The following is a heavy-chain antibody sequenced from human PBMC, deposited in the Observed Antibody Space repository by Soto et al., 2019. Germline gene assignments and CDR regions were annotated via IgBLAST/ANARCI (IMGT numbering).Heavy chain of an antibody. J-gene: IGHJ6*03. CDR1: GGSISSYY. CDR2: IYDSGST. CDR3: ARFVASGFYYMDV. V-gene: IGHV4-59*01. Sequence: SETLSLTCTVSGGSISSYYWSWIRQPPGKGLEWTGYIYDSGSTNYNPSLKSRVTISVDTSKNQFSLELSSVTAADTAVYYCARFVASGFYYMDVWGKGTTVTVSS. D-gene: IGHD3-10*01.